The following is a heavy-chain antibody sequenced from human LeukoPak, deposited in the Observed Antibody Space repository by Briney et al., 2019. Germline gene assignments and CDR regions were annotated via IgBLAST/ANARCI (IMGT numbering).Heavy chain of an antibody. CDR2: IKPSGGST. Sequence: ASVNVSCKASGYTFTSYHMHWVRQAAGQGLEWMGTIKPSGGSTTYAQKFQGRVTMTWDTSTSTVYMELSSLRSEDTAVYYCARARDDSIGSRWFDPWGQGTLVTVSS. V-gene: IGHV1-46*01. CDR3: ARARDDSIGSRWFDP. J-gene: IGHJ5*02. D-gene: IGHD3-22*01. CDR1: GYTFTSYH.